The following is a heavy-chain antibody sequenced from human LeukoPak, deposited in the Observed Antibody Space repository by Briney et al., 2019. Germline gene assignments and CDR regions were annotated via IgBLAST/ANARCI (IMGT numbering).Heavy chain of an antibody. D-gene: IGHD2-15*01. CDR1: GGTSSTYY. Sequence: PSVTLSLTGTGSGGTSSTYYWIRIRQPPGKGLEWIVNLYYSVSTNYNPSLKSQVTISVDTSKNQFSLKLSSVTAADTAVYYCARHFSSVRLAYCSGGSCYSNADYWGQGTLVTVSS. V-gene: IGHV4-59*08. CDR2: LYYSVST. J-gene: IGHJ4*02. CDR3: ARHFSSVRLAYCSGGSCYSNADY.